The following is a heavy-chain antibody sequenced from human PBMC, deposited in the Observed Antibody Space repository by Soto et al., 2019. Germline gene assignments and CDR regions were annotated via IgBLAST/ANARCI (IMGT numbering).Heavy chain of an antibody. CDR3: ARGRAVAV. D-gene: IGHD6-19*01. CDR1: GFTFSDYC. CDR2: IKADGREK. Sequence: EVQLVESGGGLVQPGGSLRLSCVASGFTFSDYCMTWVRQAPGKGLEWVANIKADGREKNYVDSVKGRVTISRDNAKNSLSLQMNSLGVEDTGIYYCARGRAVAVWGQGSLVIVSS. J-gene: IGHJ4*02. V-gene: IGHV3-7*02.